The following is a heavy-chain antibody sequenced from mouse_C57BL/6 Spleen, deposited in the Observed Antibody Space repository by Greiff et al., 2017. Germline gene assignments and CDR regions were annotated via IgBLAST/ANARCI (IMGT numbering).Heavy chain of an antibody. CDR3: ARDGYYYGSSYLFAY. CDR2: ISYSGST. D-gene: IGHD1-1*01. CDR1: GYSITSGYD. J-gene: IGHJ3*01. V-gene: IGHV3-1*01. Sequence: EVQGVESGPGMVKPSQSLSLTCTVTGYSITSGYDWHWIRHFPGNKLEWMGYISYSGSTNYNPSLKSRISITHDTSKNHFFLKLNSVTTEDTATYYCARDGYYYGSSYLFAYWGQGTLVTVSA.